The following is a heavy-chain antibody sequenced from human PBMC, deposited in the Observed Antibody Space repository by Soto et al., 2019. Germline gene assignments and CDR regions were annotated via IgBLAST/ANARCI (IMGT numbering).Heavy chain of an antibody. CDR2: IYYSGST. CDR3: SRGRATVTALHDY. V-gene: IGHV4-31*03. D-gene: IGHD4-17*01. J-gene: IGHJ4*02. CDR1: GDSISSGGYY. Sequence: SETLSLTCTVSGDSISSGGYYWSWIRQHPGKGLEWIGYIYYSGSTYYNPSLKSRVTISVDTSKNQFSLKLSSVTAADTAVYYCSRGRATVTALHDYWGQGTLVTVSS.